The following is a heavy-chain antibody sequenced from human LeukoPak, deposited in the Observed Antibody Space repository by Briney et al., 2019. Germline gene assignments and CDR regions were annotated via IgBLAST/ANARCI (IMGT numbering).Heavy chain of an antibody. CDR3: ARLSAYYYGSYFYYYMDV. D-gene: IGHD3-10*01. V-gene: IGHV3-7*01. CDR2: IKQDESER. Sequence: GGSLRLSCEGSGFSFSSYWMTWVCQSPGKGPEWVANIKQDESERYTVDSVKGRFTISRDNAKNSVYLHMNSLRAEDTALYYCARLSAYYYGSYFYYYMDVWGKGTTVTVSS. CDR1: GFSFSSYW. J-gene: IGHJ6*03.